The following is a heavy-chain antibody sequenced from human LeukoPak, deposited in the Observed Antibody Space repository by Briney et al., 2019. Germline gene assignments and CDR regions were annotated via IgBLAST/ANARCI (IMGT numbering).Heavy chain of an antibody. CDR3: AREGFNRKYDY. V-gene: IGHV1-18*01. J-gene: IGHJ4*02. CDR2: ISSYNGNT. CDR1: GYTFTTHA. Sequence: ASVKVSCKASGYTFTTHAITWVRQAPGQGLEWMGWISSYNGNTIYAQKLQGRVTMTTDTSTTTAYMELRSLRSDDTAVHYCAREGFNRKYDYWGQGTLVTVSS.